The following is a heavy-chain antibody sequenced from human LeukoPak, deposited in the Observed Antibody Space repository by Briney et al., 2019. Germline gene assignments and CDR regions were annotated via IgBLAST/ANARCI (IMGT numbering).Heavy chain of an antibody. D-gene: IGHD3-10*01. V-gene: IGHV1-24*01. Sequence: ASVKVSCKVSGYTLTELSIHWVRQAPGKGLEWMGGFDPEDGETIYAQKFQGRVTMTEDTSTDTAYMELSSLRSEDTAVYYCATASGFGAFHYYFDYWGQGTLVTVSS. CDR1: GYTLTELS. J-gene: IGHJ4*02. CDR3: ATASGFGAFHYYFDY. CDR2: FDPEDGET.